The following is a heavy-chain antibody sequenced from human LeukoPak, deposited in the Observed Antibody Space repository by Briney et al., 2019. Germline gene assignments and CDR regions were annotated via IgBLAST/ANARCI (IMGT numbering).Heavy chain of an antibody. CDR3: ARADWGSIDY. V-gene: IGHV3-7*01. Sequence: GEPLRLSCAASGFTFSHYWMTWVRQAPGKGLEWVAIIRPDANDGSYVDSVKGRFTISRDNAKNSLYLQVHSLRAEDTVVYFCARADWGSIDYWGQGALVTVSS. J-gene: IGHJ4*02. D-gene: IGHD7-27*01. CDR2: IRPDANDG. CDR1: GFTFSHYW.